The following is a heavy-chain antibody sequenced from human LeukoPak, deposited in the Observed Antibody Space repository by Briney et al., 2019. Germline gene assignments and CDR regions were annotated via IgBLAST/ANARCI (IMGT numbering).Heavy chain of an antibody. CDR3: ARGVVITGLDY. J-gene: IGHJ4*02. CDR2: IYSSGNT. D-gene: IGHD3-3*01. V-gene: IGHV4-59*01. CDR1: GASISSYY. Sequence: SETLSLTCTVSGASISSYYWNWIRQTPGKGLEWIGSIYSSGNTNYNPSLKSRVTISVDTSKNQFSLMLTSVTAADTAVYYCARGVVITGLDYWGQGTLVTVSS.